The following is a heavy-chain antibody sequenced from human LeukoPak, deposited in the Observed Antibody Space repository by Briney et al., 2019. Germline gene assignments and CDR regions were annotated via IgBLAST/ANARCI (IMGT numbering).Heavy chain of an antibody. J-gene: IGHJ4*02. V-gene: IGHV3-15*01. D-gene: IGHD1-26*01. CDR2: IKRKNDGGTT. CDR1: GFTFNNEW. CDR3: AKDLGIVGASANDY. Sequence: PGGSLRLSCAASGFTFNNEWMSWVRQAPGKGLEWVGRIKRKNDGGTTEYAAPVKGTFTISTDDSKNTLYLQMNSLRAEDTAVYYCAKDLGIVGASANDYWGQGTLVTVSS.